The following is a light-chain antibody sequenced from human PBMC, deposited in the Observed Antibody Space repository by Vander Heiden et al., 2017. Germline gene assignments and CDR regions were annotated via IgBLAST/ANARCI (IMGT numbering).Light chain of an antibody. V-gene: IGLV2-8*01. CDR1: SSDVGAYNY. CDR3: SSHAGSSAV. J-gene: IGLJ3*02. CDR2: DVT. Sequence: QSALTQPPSASGSPGQSVTISCTGTSSDVGAYNYVSWYQQHPGKAPTLIIYDVTKRPSGFPDRFSGSKSGNTAFLTVSGLQAEDEADYYCSSHAGSSAVFGGGTTVTVL.